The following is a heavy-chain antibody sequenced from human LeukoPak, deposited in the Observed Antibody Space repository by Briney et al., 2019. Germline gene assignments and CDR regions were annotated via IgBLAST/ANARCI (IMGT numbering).Heavy chain of an antibody. J-gene: IGHJ3*02. Sequence: SETLSLTCTVSGGSISSYYWSWIRQPAGKGLEWIGRIYTSGSTNYNPSLKSRVTISVDTSKNQFSLKLSSVTAADTAVYYCARDTSMVRGVFTFDIWGQGTMVTVSS. CDR1: GGSISSYY. CDR3: ARDTSMVRGVFTFDI. CDR2: IYTSGST. D-gene: IGHD3-10*01. V-gene: IGHV4-4*07.